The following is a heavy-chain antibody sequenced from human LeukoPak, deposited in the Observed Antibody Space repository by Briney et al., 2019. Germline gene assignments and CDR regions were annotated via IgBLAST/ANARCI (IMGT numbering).Heavy chain of an antibody. J-gene: IGHJ4*02. CDR3: ARDLYGGNSHFDY. CDR1: GGSFSGYY. V-gene: IGHV4-34*01. D-gene: IGHD4-23*01. CDR2: INHRGST. Sequence: PSETLSLTCAVYGGSFSGYYWSWIRQSPGKGLEWIGEINHRGSTNYNPSLKSRVTISVDTSKNQFSLKLSSVTAADTAVYCCARDLYGGNSHFDYWGQGTLVTVSS.